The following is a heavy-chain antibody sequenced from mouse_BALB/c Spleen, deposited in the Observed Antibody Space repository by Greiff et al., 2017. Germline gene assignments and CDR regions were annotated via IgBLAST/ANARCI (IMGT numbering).Heavy chain of an antibody. D-gene: IGHD1-3*01. CDR2: ISYDGSN. CDR1: GYSITSGYY. Sequence: EVKLVESGPGLVKPSQSLSLTCSVTGYSITSGYYWNWIRQFPGNKLEWMGYISYDGSNNYNPSLKNRISITRDTSKNQFFLKLNSVTTEDTATYYCARAPSGYYFDYWAKAPLSQSPQ. J-gene: IGHJ2*01. V-gene: IGHV3-6*02. CDR3: ARAPSGYYFDY.